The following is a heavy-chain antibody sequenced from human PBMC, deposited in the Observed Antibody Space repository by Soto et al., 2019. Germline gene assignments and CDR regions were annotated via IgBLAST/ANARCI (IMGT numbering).Heavy chain of an antibody. V-gene: IGHV3-23*01. CDR1: GFSVSDYA. D-gene: IGHD2-8*01. J-gene: IGHJ6*02. CDR3: TKSRRSVLMVYGFGGMDV. CDR2: ISGSGDGT. Sequence: GGSLRLSCAASGFSVSDYAMSWVRQAPGKGLEWVSSISGSGDGTYYGDSVKGRFTLSRDTSQKTLYLQMNNLRGENTAVYFCTKSRRSVLMVYGFGGMDVWGRGTTVTVSS.